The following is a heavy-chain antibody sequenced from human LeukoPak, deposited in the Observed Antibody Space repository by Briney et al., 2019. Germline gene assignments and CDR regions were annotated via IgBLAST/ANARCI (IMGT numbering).Heavy chain of an antibody. J-gene: IGHJ5*02. CDR2: LSGSGDGQ. CDR1: GFTFTNYG. D-gene: IGHD4-17*01. V-gene: IGHV3-23*01. CDR3: AKDSTGTVTPNWFDP. Sequence: GGSLRLSCSASGFTFTNYGMSWVRQAPGKGLEWVSGLSGSGDGQFYADSVEGRFTISRDIFNNIWYLQMNSLRAEDTAVYYCAKDSTGTVTPNWFDPWGQGTLVTVSS.